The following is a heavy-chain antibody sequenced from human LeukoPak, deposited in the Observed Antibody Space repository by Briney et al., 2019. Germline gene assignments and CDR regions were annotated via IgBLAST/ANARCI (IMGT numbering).Heavy chain of an antibody. CDR1: GYSFTSFG. J-gene: IGHJ5*02. D-gene: IGHD6-19*01. V-gene: IGHV1-18*01. CDR2: ISPYNGNT. CDR3: ARGGGRAVAGDNWFDP. Sequence: ASVKVSCKAFGYSFTSFGISWVRQAPGQGLEWMGWISPYNGNTHYAQKLQGRVSMTTDTSTSTAYMELRSLRSDDTAVYYCARGGGRAVAGDNWFDPWGQGTLVTVSS.